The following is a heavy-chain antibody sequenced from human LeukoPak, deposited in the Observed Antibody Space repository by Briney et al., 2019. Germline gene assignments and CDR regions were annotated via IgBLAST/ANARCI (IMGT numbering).Heavy chain of an antibody. D-gene: IGHD6-6*01. V-gene: IGHV4-38-2*02. CDR1: GGSISSYY. CDR3: AREAVEQLVFDY. CDR2: IYHSGST. J-gene: IGHJ4*02. Sequence: SETLSLTCTVSGGSISSYYWSWIRQPPGKGLEWIGSIYHSGSTYYNPSLKSRVTISVDTSKNQFSLKLSSVTAADTAVYYCAREAVEQLVFDYWGQGTLVTVSS.